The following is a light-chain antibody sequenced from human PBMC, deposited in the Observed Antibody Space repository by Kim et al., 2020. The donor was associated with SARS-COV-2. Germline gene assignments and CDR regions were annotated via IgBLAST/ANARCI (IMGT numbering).Light chain of an antibody. J-gene: IGLJ2*01. V-gene: IGLV3-19*01. CDR3: NSRDSNDNVV. CDR1: SLRSYY. Sequence: SSELTQDPAVSVALGQTVRITCQGDSLRSYYATWYQQKPGQAPILVIYGKNNRPSGIPDRFSGSSSGNTASLTITGTQAGDEADYYCNSRDSNDNVVFGVETKLTVL. CDR2: GKN.